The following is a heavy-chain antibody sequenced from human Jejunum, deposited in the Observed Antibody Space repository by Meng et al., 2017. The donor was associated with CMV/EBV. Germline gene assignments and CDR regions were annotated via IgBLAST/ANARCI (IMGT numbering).Heavy chain of an antibody. CDR2: IRSTADGGPT. CDR1: GFTFSDVC. CDR3: TTRIRTTNDF. Sequence: ASGFTFSDVCMNWVRQAPGKGLEWVGRIRSTADGGPTYYIAPVKGRFIISRDDSKNMVFLQMNSLKSDDTAVYYCTTRIRTTNDFWGQGTLVTVSS. D-gene: IGHD1-14*01. J-gene: IGHJ4*02. V-gene: IGHV3-15*01.